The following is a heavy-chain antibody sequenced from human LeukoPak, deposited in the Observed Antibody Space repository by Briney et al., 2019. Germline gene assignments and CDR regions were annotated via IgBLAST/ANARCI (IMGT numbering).Heavy chain of an antibody. J-gene: IGHJ4*02. V-gene: IGHV3-23*01. Sequence: PGGSLRLSCAASGFTFSSYAMSWVRQAPGKGLEWVSSISGSGGSTYYADSVKGRFTISRDNSKNTLYLQMNSLRAEDTAVYYCAKGCAGIAAAAGGYWGQGTLVTVSS. CDR1: GFTFSSYA. D-gene: IGHD6-13*01. CDR2: ISGSGGST. CDR3: AKGCAGIAAAAGGY.